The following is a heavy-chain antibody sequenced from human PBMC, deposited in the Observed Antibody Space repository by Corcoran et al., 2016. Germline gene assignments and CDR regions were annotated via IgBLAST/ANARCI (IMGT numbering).Heavy chain of an antibody. CDR2: ISSSSSTI. Sequence: EVQLVESGGGLVQPGGSLRLSCAASGFTFSSYSMNWVRQAPGKGLEWGSYISSSSSTIYYADSVKGRFTISRDNAKNSLYLQMKSLRAEDTAVYYCARDEYYDSSGYYHWGQGTLVTVSS. V-gene: IGHV3-48*04. D-gene: IGHD3-22*01. J-gene: IGHJ5*02. CDR3: ARDEYYDSSGYYH. CDR1: GFTFSSYS.